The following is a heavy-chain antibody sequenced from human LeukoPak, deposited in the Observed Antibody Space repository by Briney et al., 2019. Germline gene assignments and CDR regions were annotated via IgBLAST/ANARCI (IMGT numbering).Heavy chain of an antibody. CDR3: ARDSGGAQFDY. Sequence: SETLSLTCTVSGGSISSYYWSWLRQPPGKGLEWIGYIYYSGSTNYNPSLKSRVTISVDTSKNQFSLKLSSVTAADTAVYYCARDSGGAQFDYWGQGILVTVSS. CDR2: IYYSGST. D-gene: IGHD3-16*01. CDR1: GGSISSYY. J-gene: IGHJ4*02. V-gene: IGHV4-59*01.